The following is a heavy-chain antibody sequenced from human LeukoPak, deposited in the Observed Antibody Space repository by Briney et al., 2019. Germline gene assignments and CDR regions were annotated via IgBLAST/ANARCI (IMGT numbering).Heavy chain of an antibody. CDR1: GLTVSSNY. CDR2: IYSGGST. Sequence: GGSLRLSCAASGLTVSSNYMSWVRQAPGKGLEWVSVIYSGGSTYYADSVKGRFTISRDNSKNTLYLQMNSLRAEDTAVYYCARDLSSGWYGVFDYWGQGTLVTVSS. CDR3: ARDLSSGWYGVFDY. J-gene: IGHJ4*02. D-gene: IGHD6-19*01. V-gene: IGHV3-53*01.